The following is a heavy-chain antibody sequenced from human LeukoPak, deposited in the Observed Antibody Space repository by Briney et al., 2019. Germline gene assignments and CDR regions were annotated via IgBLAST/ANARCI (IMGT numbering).Heavy chain of an antibody. CDR3: ARYTNREFDF. J-gene: IGHJ4*02. CDR2: MYHSGST. CDR1: GGSISSYF. V-gene: IGHV4-59*01. Sequence: SETLSLTCTVSGGSISSYFWSWIRQPPGKGPQWIGYMYHSGSTYYNPSLKSRVTISIDTSKNQFSLKLTSVTAADTAVYYCARYTNREFDFWGQGTLVTVSS. D-gene: IGHD2-2*02.